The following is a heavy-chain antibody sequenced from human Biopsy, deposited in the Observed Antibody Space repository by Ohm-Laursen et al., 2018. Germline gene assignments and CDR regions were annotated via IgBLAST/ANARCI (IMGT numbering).Heavy chain of an antibody. CDR2: IFYRGST. D-gene: IGHD3-22*01. CDR3: ARDYDTSGYYYVS. V-gene: IGHV4-39*01. Sequence: SDTLSLTCTVSGGSISNNNYYWGWIRQPPGKGLVWVGSIFYRGSTHYKPSLNSRINISVDTSKNQFSMKLNSVTAADTAVYYCARDYDTSGYYYVSWGQGTLVTVSS. CDR1: GGSISNNNYY. J-gene: IGHJ5*02.